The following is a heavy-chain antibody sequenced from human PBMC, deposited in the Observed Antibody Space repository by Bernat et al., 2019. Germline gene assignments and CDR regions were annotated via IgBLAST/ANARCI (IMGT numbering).Heavy chain of an antibody. V-gene: IGHV1-2*04. CDR2: INPNSGGT. CDR3: STEEEVVTAGYAFVI. D-gene: IGHD2-21*02. CDR1: GYTFTGYY. J-gene: IGHJ3*02. Sequence: QVQLVQSGAEVKKPGASVKVSCKASGYTFTGYYMHWVRQAPGQGLEWMGWINPNSGGTNYAQKFQGWVTMTRDTSISTAYMELSRLSADDTAVYYCSTEEEVVTAGYAFVIWGQGTMVTVSS.